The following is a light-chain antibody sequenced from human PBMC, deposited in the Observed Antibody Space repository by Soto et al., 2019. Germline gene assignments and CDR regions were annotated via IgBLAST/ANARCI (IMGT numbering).Light chain of an antibody. CDR3: YSYTSSSTYV. J-gene: IGLJ1*01. Sequence: QSVLTQPASVSGSPGQSLTISCTGTGSDIGSYNFVSWYQHHPGKAPKLMIYEVSNRPSGVSDRFSGSKSDNTASLSISGLQAEDEGDYYCYSYTSSSTYVFGTGTKVTVL. CDR1: GSDIGSYNF. CDR2: EVS. V-gene: IGLV2-14*01.